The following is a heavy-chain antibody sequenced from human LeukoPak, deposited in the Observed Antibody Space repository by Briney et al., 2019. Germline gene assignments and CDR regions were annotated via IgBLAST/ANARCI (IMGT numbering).Heavy chain of an antibody. CDR3: ALIDYYNYALVY. D-gene: IGHD3-10*01. V-gene: IGHV4-59*13. J-gene: IGHJ4*02. Sequence: PSPTLSLTCSVSCGSINSYYWTWIRQPPGKGLEWIGYIYYSGSTNYSPSLKSRVSISIDTSKNQFSLNLRSVTAADTAVFYCALIDYYNYALVYWGQGTLVTVSS. CDR2: IYYSGST. CDR1: CGSINSYY.